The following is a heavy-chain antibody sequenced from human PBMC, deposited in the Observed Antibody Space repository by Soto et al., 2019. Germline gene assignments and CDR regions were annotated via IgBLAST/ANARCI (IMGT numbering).Heavy chain of an antibody. Sequence: ASLKVSCKASGGTFSSYAISWVRQAPGQGLEWMGGIIPIFGTANYAQKFQGRVTITADESTSTAYMELSSLRSEDTAVYYCARESYYDSSGYYLPDAFDIWGQGTMVTVSS. CDR3: ARESYYDSSGYYLPDAFDI. J-gene: IGHJ3*02. V-gene: IGHV1-69*13. D-gene: IGHD3-22*01. CDR1: GGTFSSYA. CDR2: IIPIFGTA.